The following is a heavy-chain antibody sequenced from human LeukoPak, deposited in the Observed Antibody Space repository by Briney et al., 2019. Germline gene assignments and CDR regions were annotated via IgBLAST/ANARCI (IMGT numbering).Heavy chain of an antibody. V-gene: IGHV3-9*01. CDR3: AKVPDYGDERDY. CDR2: ISWNSGGI. CDR1: GFTFDDYA. Sequence: GRSLRLSCAASGFTFDDYAMHWVRQAPGKGLEWVSGISWNSGGIGYADSVKGRFTISRDNAKNSLYLQMNSLRAEDTALYYCAKVPDYGDERDYWGQGTLVTVSS. D-gene: IGHD4-17*01. J-gene: IGHJ4*02.